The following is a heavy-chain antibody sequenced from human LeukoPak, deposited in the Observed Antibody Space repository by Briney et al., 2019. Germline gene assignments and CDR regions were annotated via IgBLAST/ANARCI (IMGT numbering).Heavy chain of an antibody. J-gene: IGHJ4*02. Sequence: ASVKVSCKASGYTFTSNAMNWVRQAPGQGLEWMGWINPNSGGTNDAQKFQGRVTMTRDTSISTAYMELSRLTSDDTAVYYCARDPPYSSGWYETDYWGQGTLVTVSS. V-gene: IGHV1-2*02. CDR1: GYTFTSNA. D-gene: IGHD6-19*01. CDR3: ARDPPYSSGWYETDY. CDR2: INPNSGGT.